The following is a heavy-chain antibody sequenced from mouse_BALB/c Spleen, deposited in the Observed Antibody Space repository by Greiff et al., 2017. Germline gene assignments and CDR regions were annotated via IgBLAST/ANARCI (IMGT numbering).Heavy chain of an antibody. CDR3: ARGGISITTVAYY. V-gene: IGHV1-74*01. CDR1: GYSFTSYW. D-gene: IGHD1-1*01. CDR2: IHPSDSET. J-gene: IGHJ2*01. Sequence: QVQLKESGPELVKPGASVKLSCKASGYSFTSYWMNWVKQRPGQGLEWIGMIHPSDSETRLNQKFKDKATLTVDKSSSTAYMQLSSPTSEDSAVYYCARGGISITTVAYYWGQGTTLTVSS.